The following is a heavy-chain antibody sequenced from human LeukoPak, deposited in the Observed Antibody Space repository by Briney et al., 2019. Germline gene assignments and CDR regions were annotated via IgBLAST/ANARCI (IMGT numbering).Heavy chain of an antibody. Sequence: GGSLRLSCAASGFTFDDYDILWVRPAPGKGLEWVSLISGDGGSTYYADSVKGRFTISRDNSKNSLYLQMNSLRTEDTALYYCAKAWFGERSGGGFDYWGQGTLVTVSS. D-gene: IGHD3-10*01. CDR1: GFTFDDYD. CDR3: AKAWFGERSGGGFDY. J-gene: IGHJ4*02. CDR2: ISGDGGST. V-gene: IGHV3-43*02.